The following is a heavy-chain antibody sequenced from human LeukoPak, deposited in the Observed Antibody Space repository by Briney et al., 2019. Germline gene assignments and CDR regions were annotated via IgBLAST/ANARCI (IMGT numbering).Heavy chain of an antibody. CDR1: GFTFSSYS. D-gene: IGHD3-3*01. V-gene: IGHV3-23*01. CDR3: AQAEKRESGHRFQH. CDR2: ISGTGGSA. Sequence: GGSLRLSCAASGFTFSSYSMNWVRQGPGEGLEWVSAISGTGGSAYYADSVKGRFTVSRDNSKNTLYLEMNSLRADDTAVYYCAQAEKRESGHRFQHWGQGILVTVSS. J-gene: IGHJ1*01.